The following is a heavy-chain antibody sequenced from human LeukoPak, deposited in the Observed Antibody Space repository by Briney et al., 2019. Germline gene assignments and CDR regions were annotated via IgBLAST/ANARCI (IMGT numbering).Heavy chain of an antibody. D-gene: IGHD3-16*01. CDR1: GFTVSSNY. V-gene: IGHV3-66*01. Sequence: GESLRLSCAASGFTVSSNYMSWVHQVPGKGLEWVSVIYSDGTISYADSVKGRFTISRDNSENTLYLQMNSLRVEDTAVYYCAREVGGGASGQWGQGTLVTVSS. CDR2: IYSDGTI. CDR3: AREVGGGASGQ. J-gene: IGHJ4*02.